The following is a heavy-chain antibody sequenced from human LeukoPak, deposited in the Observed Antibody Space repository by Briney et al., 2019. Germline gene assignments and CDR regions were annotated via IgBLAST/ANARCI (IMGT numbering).Heavy chain of an antibody. CDR1: DYSISSDDK. Sequence: SETLSLTCTASDYSISSDDKWGGLRAPPEEGLGWAGSMSRGGNTYYDPSLKSRVTISIDTSKNKFSLQLTSVTAADTAVYYCARHFPGEYNYGLFDYWGQGALVTVSS. J-gene: IGHJ4*02. CDR3: ARHFPGEYNYGLFDY. V-gene: IGHV4-38-2*02. CDR2: MSRGGNT. D-gene: IGHD5-18*01.